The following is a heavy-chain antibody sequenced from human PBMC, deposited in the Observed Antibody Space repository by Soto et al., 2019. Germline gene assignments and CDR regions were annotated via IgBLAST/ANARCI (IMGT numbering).Heavy chain of an antibody. CDR2: IYSGGST. D-gene: IGHD5-12*01. J-gene: IGHJ2*01. CDR3: ARRQRSGYDYCYFDL. V-gene: IGHV3-66*01. CDR1: GFTVSGNY. Sequence: ESGGGLVQPGGSLRLSCAASGFTVSGNYMSWVRQAPGKGLEWVSVIYSGGSTYYADSVKGRFTISRDNSKNTLYLQMNSLRAEDTAVYYCARRQRSGYDYCYFDLWGRGTLVTVSS.